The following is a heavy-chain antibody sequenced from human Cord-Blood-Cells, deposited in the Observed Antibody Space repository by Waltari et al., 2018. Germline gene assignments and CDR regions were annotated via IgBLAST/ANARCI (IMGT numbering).Heavy chain of an antibody. CDR1: GGSISSSSYY. CDR2: IYYSGHT. D-gene: IGHD4-17*01. V-gene: IGHV4-39*01. Sequence: QLQLQESGPGLVKPSETLSLTCTVSGGSISSSSYYWGWIRQPPGKGLEWFGRIYYSGHTYSNPSLKRRVTISVDTSKNQFSLKLSSVTAADTAVYYCASPMTTVGDYWGQGTLVTVSS. J-gene: IGHJ4*02. CDR3: ASPMTTVGDY.